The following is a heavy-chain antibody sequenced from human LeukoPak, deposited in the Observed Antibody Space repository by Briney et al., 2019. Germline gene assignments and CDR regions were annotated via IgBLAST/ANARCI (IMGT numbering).Heavy chain of an antibody. V-gene: IGHV3-9*01. CDR3: AKDVGRNYYYGMDV. CDR2: ISWNSGSI. CDR1: GFTFDDYA. Sequence: GRSLRLSCAASGFTFDDYAMHWVRQAPGKGLEWVSGISWNSGSIGYADSVKGRFTISRDNAKNSLYLQMNSLRPEDTALYYCAKDVGRNYYYGMDVWGQGTTVTVS. J-gene: IGHJ6*02.